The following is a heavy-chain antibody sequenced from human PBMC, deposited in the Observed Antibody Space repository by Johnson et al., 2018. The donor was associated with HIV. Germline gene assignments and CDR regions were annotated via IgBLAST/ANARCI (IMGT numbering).Heavy chain of an antibody. CDR3: ARVSFSGWYLGFGRDAFDI. Sequence: QVQLVESGGGVVQPGRSLRLSCAASGFTFSSYGMHWVRQAPGKGLEWVAVIYSGGSTYYADSVKGRFTISRDNSKNTLYLQMNSLRAEDTAVYYCARVSFSGWYLGFGRDAFDIWGQGTMVTVSS. CDR2: IYSGGST. CDR1: GFTFSSYG. J-gene: IGHJ3*02. D-gene: IGHD6-19*01. V-gene: IGHV3-NL1*01.